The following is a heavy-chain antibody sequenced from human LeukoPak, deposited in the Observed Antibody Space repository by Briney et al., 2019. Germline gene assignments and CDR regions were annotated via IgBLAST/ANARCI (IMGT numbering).Heavy chain of an antibody. CDR1: GGSFSGYY. D-gene: IGHD2-15*01. J-gene: IGHJ6*04. CDR2: INHSGST. CDR3: ARTNPPYCSGGSCYSNYYYYSMDV. V-gene: IGHV4-34*01. Sequence: SETLSLTCAVYGGSFSGYYWSWIRQPPGKGLEWIGEINHSGSTNYNPSLKSRVTISVDTSKNQFSLKLSSVTAADTAVYYCARTNPPYCSGGSCYSNYYYYSMDVWGKGTTVTVSS.